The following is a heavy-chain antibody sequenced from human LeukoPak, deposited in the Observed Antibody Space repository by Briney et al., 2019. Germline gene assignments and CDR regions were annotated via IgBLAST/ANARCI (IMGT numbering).Heavy chain of an antibody. J-gene: IGHJ4*02. CDR1: GFTFSSYW. Sequence: GGSLRLSCAAYGFTFSSYWMSWVRQAPGKGLEWVANIKQDGSEKYYVDSVKGRFTISRDNAKNSLYLQMNSLRAEDTAVYYCARDPDSSGYHDYWGQGTLVTVSS. CDR3: ARDPDSSGYHDY. D-gene: IGHD3-22*01. CDR2: IKQDGSEK. V-gene: IGHV3-7*05.